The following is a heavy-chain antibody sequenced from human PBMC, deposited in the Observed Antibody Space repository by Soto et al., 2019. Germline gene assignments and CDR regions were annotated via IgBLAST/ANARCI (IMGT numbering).Heavy chain of an antibody. CDR1: GFTFSSYG. CDR2: ISYDGSNK. D-gene: IGHD6-13*01. J-gene: IGHJ1*01. Sequence: GGSLRLSCAASGFTFSSYGMHWVRQAPGKGLEWVAVISYDGSNKYYADSVKGRFTISRDNSKNTLYLQMNSLRAEDTAVYYCAKDWRRAAASDAEYFQHWGQGTLVTVSS. V-gene: IGHV3-30*18. CDR3: AKDWRRAAASDAEYFQH.